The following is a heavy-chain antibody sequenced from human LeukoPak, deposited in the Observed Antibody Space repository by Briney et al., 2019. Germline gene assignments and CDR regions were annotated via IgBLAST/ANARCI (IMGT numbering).Heavy chain of an antibody. CDR3: AKEIQWFGEGWYFDY. J-gene: IGHJ4*02. D-gene: IGHD3-10*01. CDR1: GFTFSSYG. V-gene: IGHV3-30*18. CDR2: ISYDGSNK. Sequence: PGGSLRLSCAASGFTFSSYGMHWVRQAPGKGLEWVAVISYDGSNKYYADSVKGRFTISRDNSKNTLYLQMNSLRAEDTAVYYCAKEIQWFGEGWYFDYWGQGTLVTVSS.